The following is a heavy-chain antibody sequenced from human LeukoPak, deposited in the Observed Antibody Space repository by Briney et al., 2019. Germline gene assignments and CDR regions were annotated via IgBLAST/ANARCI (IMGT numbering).Heavy chain of an antibody. D-gene: IGHD1/OR15-1a*01. CDR1: GYIFNSYG. CDR2: ISTYNGNT. Sequence: ASVKVSCKASGYIFNSYGISWVRQAPGQGPEWMGCISTYNGNTNYVQKFQGRVTMTTDTSTRTAYMELRSLRSDDTAVYYCARVWSKAIDYWGQGTLVTVSS. J-gene: IGHJ4*02. CDR3: ARVWSKAIDY. V-gene: IGHV1-18*01.